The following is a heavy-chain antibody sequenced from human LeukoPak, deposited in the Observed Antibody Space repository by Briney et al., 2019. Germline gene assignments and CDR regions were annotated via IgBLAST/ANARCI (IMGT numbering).Heavy chain of an antibody. V-gene: IGHV3-15*01. CDR3: TFYGDYEGLSDL. D-gene: IGHD4-17*01. CDR1: GFTFSSHA. J-gene: IGHJ5*02. Sequence: GGSLRLSCAASGFTFSSHAMHWVRQAPGKGLEWVGRIKSIADRAATEYAAAVQGRFTISRDDSTHTLYLQMDSLKSEDTTVYYSTFYGDYEGLSDLWGQGTLVTVSS. CDR2: IKSIADRAAT.